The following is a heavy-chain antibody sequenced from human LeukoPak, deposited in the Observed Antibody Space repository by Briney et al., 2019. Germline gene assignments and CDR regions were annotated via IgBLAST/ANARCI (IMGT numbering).Heavy chain of an antibody. D-gene: IGHD2-2*01. CDR2: MSYTGNI. Sequence: SETLSLTCTVSGGYIDNSRWYWGWIRQPPGRGLEWIGSMSYTGNIYYNPSLKSRVTMSVDASEKQFSLRLSSVTAADTALYYCARPRYSTSHQFEYWGRGTLVTVSS. J-gene: IGHJ4*02. V-gene: IGHV4-39*01. CDR1: GGYIDNSRWY. CDR3: ARPRYSTSHQFEY.